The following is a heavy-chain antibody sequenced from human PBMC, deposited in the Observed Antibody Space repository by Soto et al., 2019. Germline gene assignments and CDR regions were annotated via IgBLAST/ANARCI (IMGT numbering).Heavy chain of an antibody. CDR2: IYFSGTT. V-gene: IGHV4-61*01. CDR1: GGSVSSSSYY. D-gene: IGHD3-10*01. J-gene: IGHJ4*02. CDR3: AREGKRVSMVRGFDS. Sequence: QVQLQESGPGLVKPSETLSLTCTVSGGSVSSSSYYWTWLRQPPGKRLEWIGYIYFSGTTEYNPSLKSRVAISFDTSKNQFSLTLSSVIAADTAVYYCAREGKRVSMVRGFDSWGQGTLVTVSS.